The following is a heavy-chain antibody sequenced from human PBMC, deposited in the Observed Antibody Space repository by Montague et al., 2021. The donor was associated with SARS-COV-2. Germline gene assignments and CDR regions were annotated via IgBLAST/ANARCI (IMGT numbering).Heavy chain of an antibody. CDR1: GFIVSSNY. CDR3: ARTLYERGGMDV. Sequence: SLRLSCAASGFIVSSNYMSWVRQAPGKGLEWVSVIYSGGSTFYADSLKGRFTISRHNSKNTLYLQMNSLSPEDTAVYYCARTLYERGGMDVWGQGTTVTVSS. D-gene: IGHD3-3*01. CDR2: IYSGGST. J-gene: IGHJ6*02. V-gene: IGHV3-53*04.